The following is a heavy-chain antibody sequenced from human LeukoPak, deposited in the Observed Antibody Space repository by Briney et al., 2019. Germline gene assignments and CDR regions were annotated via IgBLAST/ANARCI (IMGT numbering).Heavy chain of an antibody. CDR1: GDSVSSNSAA. V-gene: IGHV6-1*01. Sequence: PSQTPSLTCAISGDSVSSNSAAWNWIRQSPSRGLEWLGRTYYRSKWYSDYAVSVKSRITINPDTSKNQFSLQLNSVTPEDTAVYYCARDVTPYSSGWYPYDYYYGMDVWGQGTTVTVSS. J-gene: IGHJ6*02. CDR2: TYYRSKWYS. D-gene: IGHD6-19*01. CDR3: ARDVTPYSSGWYPYDYYYGMDV.